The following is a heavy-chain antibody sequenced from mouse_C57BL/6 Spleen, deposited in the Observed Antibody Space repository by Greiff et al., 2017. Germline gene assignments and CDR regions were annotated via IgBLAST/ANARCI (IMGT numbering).Heavy chain of an antibody. CDR3: ARGGVVGYYWYCDV. V-gene: IGHV5-4*01. J-gene: IGHJ1*03. CDR1: GFTFSSYA. D-gene: IGHD6-1*01. Sequence: EVHLVESGGGLVKPGGSLKLSCAASGFTFSSYAMSWVRQTPEKRLEWVATISDGGSYTYYPDNVKGRFTISRDNAKNNLYLQMSHLKSEDTAMYYCARGGVVGYYWYCDVWGTGTTVTVSS. CDR2: ISDGGSYT.